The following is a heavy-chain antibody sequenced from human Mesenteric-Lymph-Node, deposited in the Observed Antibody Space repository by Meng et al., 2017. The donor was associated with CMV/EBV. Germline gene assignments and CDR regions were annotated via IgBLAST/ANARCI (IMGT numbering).Heavy chain of an antibody. CDR1: GFTFSSYS. CDR2: ISSSSSYI. Sequence: ACGFTFSSYSMDWVRQAPGKWLEWVSSISSSSSYIYYADSVKGRFTISRDNAKNSLYLQMNSLRAEDTAVYYCAITVVTRSDAFDIWGQGTMVTVSS. J-gene: IGHJ3*02. D-gene: IGHD4-23*01. V-gene: IGHV3-21*01. CDR3: AITVVTRSDAFDI.